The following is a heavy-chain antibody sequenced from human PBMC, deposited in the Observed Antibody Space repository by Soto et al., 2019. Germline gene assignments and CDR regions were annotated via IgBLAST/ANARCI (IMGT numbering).Heavy chain of an antibody. V-gene: IGHV3-48*01. CDR3: ASMSIIRFLEWLPTS. CDR1: GFTFGSYS. J-gene: IGHJ5*02. D-gene: IGHD3-3*01. CDR2: ISSSSSTI. Sequence: PGGSLRLCCAASGFTFGSYSMNWVRQAQGKGLEWVSYISSSSSTIYYADSVKGRFTISRDNAKNSLYLQMNSLRAEDTAVYYCASMSIIRFLEWLPTSWGQGTLVTVSS.